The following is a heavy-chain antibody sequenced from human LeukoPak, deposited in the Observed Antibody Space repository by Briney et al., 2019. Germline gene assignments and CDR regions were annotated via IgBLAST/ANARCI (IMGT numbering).Heavy chain of an antibody. Sequence: GGSLRLSCAASGFTFSSHWMSWVRQAPGKGLEWVANIKQDGSEKYYVDSVKGRFTISRDNAKNSLYLQMNSLRAEDTAVYYCARGSTYYDSSGQVPFDYWGQGTLVTVSS. CDR2: IKQDGSEK. CDR1: GFTFSSHW. CDR3: ARGSTYYDSSGQVPFDY. J-gene: IGHJ4*02. D-gene: IGHD3-22*01. V-gene: IGHV3-7*01.